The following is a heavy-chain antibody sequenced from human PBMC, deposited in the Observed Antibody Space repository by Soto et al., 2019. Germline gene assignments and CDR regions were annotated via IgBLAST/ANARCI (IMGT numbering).Heavy chain of an antibody. CDR3: ARVASRGQFGDLSDFDP. CDR2: IYSGGAT. V-gene: IGHV3-53*02. CDR1: GMIVSINY. J-gene: IGHJ5*02. Sequence: EVQLVETGGGLIQPGGSLTLSCAASGMIVSINYISWVRQAPGKGLEWVAIIYSGGATHYAGSVKGRFTISRDSSKNTVSLQMNTLTVEDTAIYYCARVASRGQFGDLSDFDPWGQGTLVTVSS. D-gene: IGHD3-10*01.